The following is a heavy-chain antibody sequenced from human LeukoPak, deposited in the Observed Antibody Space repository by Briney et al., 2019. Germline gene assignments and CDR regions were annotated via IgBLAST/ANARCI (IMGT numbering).Heavy chain of an antibody. CDR3: ARGGYDFWSGYPARRGMDV. J-gene: IGHJ6*02. CDR1: GFTFSSYD. D-gene: IGHD3-3*01. CDR2: IGTAGDT. V-gene: IGHV3-13*01. Sequence: GGSLRLSCAASGFTFSSYDMHWVRQATGKGLEWVSAIGTAGDTYYPGSVKGRFTISRENAKSSLYLQMNSLRAGDTAVYYCARGGYDFWSGYPARRGMDVWGQGTTVTVSS.